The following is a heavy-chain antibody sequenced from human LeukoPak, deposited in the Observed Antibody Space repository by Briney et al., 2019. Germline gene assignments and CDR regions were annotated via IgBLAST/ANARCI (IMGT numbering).Heavy chain of an antibody. Sequence: ASVKVSCKASGGTFSSYAISWVRQAPGQGLEWMGWISPYNGNTNYAQKLQDRVTMTTDTSTSTAYMELRSLRSDDTAVYYCARTSTIFGVVSYDYWGQGTLVTVSS. D-gene: IGHD3-3*01. J-gene: IGHJ4*02. CDR3: ARTSTIFGVVSYDY. CDR2: ISPYNGNT. CDR1: GGTFSSYA. V-gene: IGHV1-18*01.